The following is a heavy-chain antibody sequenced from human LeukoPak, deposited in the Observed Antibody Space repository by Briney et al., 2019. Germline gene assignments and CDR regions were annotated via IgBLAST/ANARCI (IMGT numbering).Heavy chain of an antibody. Sequence: GGSLRLSCAASGFTFSDYYMSWIRQAPGKGLEWVSYISSSGSTIYYADSVKGRFTISRDNAKNSLYLQMNSLRAEDTAVYYCARSKYEYYDSSGYYYGSKYYFDYWGQGTLVTVSS. CDR3: ARSKYEYYDSSGYYYGSKYYFDY. D-gene: IGHD3-22*01. CDR2: ISSSGSTI. J-gene: IGHJ4*02. CDR1: GFTFSDYY. V-gene: IGHV3-11*04.